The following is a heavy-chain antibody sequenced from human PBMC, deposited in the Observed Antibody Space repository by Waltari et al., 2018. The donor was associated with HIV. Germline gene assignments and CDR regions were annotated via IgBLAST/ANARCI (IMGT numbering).Heavy chain of an antibody. Sequence: QVSLQPSGPGHLEASQTLSLTCGVSGDIIPSQSAAWNWVRQSPLKGLEWLGKTYYRSSWHTDYAVSVSGRIFINADPSRNRFSLELKSVTPEDSGTYFCVRDSFGFDYWGRGHLVNVSS. V-gene: IGHV6-1*01. J-gene: IGHJ4*02. D-gene: IGHD3-3*01. CDR1: GDIIPSQSAA. CDR2: TYYRSSWHT. CDR3: VRDSFGFDY.